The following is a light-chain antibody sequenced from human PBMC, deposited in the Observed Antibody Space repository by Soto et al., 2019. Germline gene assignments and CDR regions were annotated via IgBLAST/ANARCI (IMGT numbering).Light chain of an antibody. CDR3: QQYGTSEII. CDR1: QSVTSN. J-gene: IGKJ5*01. V-gene: IGKV3-20*01. CDR2: DTS. Sequence: EIVLTQSPGTLSLSPGEGATLSCRASQSVTSNLAWYHQKPGQAPRLLIYDTSIRASGIPDRFSGSGSGTDFTLTISRLEPEDFAVFYCQQYGTSEIIFGQGTRLEIK.